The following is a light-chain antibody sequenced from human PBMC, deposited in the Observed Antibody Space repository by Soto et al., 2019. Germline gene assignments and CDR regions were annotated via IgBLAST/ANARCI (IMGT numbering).Light chain of an antibody. CDR3: SSYVGGNNFAV. Sequence: QSALTQPPSASGSPGQSVTISCTGTSSDVGGYNYVSWYQQHPGKAPKLMIYEVSKRPSGVPDRFSGSKSGNTASLTVSGLQREDEADYYCSSYVGGNNFAVFGGGTKVTVL. J-gene: IGLJ3*02. V-gene: IGLV2-8*01. CDR1: SSDVGGYNY. CDR2: EVS.